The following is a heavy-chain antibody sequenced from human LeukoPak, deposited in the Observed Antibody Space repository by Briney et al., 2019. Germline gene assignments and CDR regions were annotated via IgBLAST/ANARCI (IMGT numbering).Heavy chain of an antibody. Sequence: ASVKVSCKASGYTFTGYYMHWVRQAPGQGLEWMGWINPNSGGTNYAQKFQGRVTMTRDTSISTAYMEPSRLRSDDTAVYYCARGGGSYSKDQRYFDYWGQGTLVTVSS. J-gene: IGHJ4*02. CDR3: ARGGGSYSKDQRYFDY. CDR2: INPNSGGT. CDR1: GYTFTGYY. V-gene: IGHV1-2*02. D-gene: IGHD1-26*01.